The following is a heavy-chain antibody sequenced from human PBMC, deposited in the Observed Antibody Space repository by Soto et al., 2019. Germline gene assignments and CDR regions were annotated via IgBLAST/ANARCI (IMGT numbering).Heavy chain of an antibody. V-gene: IGHV3-23*01. CDR2: ISGSGGST. J-gene: IGHJ4*02. Sequence: PGGSLRLSCAASGFTFSSYAMSWVRQAPGKGLEWVSAISGSGGSTYYADPVKGRFTISRDNSKNTLYLQMNSLRAEDTAVYYCAKDGITMVRGLGEFDYWGQGTLVTVSS. D-gene: IGHD3-10*01. CDR3: AKDGITMVRGLGEFDY. CDR1: GFTFSSYA.